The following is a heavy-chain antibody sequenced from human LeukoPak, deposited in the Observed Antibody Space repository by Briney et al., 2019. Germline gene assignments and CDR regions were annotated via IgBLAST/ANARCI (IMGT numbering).Heavy chain of an antibody. J-gene: IGHJ3*01. V-gene: IGHV4-59*01. Sequence: SEAPSLTRTVSGGSLSKNYLGWVREPPGKGLEGVGYVIHSDFNKANGDITNHNPSLESRVTTSRDTPKNQFSLTLSSMTAADTATYYCVRASVDSGGAFDVWGQGTVVTVSS. CDR1: GGSLSKNY. CDR3: VRASVDSGGAFDV. D-gene: IGHD5-12*01. CDR2: VIHSDFNKANGDIT.